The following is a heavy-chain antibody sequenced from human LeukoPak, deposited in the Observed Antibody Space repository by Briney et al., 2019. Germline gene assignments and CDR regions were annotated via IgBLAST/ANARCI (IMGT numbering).Heavy chain of an antibody. J-gene: IGHJ6*04. CDR2: IVTLFGTA. CDR3: AMNYGMDV. V-gene: IGHV1-69*01. Sequence: SVKVSCKASGGTFSSYTISWVRQAPGQGLEWMGGIVTLFGTANYAQKFQGRVTITADESTSTAYMELSSLRSDDTAVYYCAMNYGMDVWGKETTVTVSS. CDR1: GGTFSSYT.